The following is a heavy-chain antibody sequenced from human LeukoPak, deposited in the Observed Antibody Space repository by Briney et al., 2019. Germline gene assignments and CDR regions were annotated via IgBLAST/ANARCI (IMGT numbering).Heavy chain of an antibody. CDR3: AKSRRFLEWYQLDP. D-gene: IGHD3-3*01. V-gene: IGHV3-23*01. J-gene: IGHJ5*02. Sequence: GGSLRLSCAASGFTFSSYAMSWVRQAPGKGLEWVSAISGSGGSTYYADSVKGRFTISRDNSKNTLYLQMNSLRAEDTAVYYCAKSRRFLEWYQLDPWGQGTLVTVSS. CDR1: GFTFSSYA. CDR2: ISGSGGST.